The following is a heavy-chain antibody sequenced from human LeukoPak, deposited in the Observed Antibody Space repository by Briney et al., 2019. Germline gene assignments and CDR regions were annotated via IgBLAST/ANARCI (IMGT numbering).Heavy chain of an antibody. CDR1: GGTFSSYA. CDR2: IIPILGIA. D-gene: IGHD5-18*01. Sequence: ASVKVSCKASGGTFSSYAISWVRQAPGQGLEWMGRIIPILGIANYAQKFQGRVTITADKSTSTAYMELSSLRSEDTAVYYCAADTAMVRGVYWGQGTLVTVSS. J-gene: IGHJ4*02. CDR3: AADTAMVRGVY. V-gene: IGHV1-69*04.